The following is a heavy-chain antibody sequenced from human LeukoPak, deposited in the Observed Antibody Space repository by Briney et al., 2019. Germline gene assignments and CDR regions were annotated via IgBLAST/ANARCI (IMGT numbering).Heavy chain of an antibody. CDR3: VPKGTEGY. J-gene: IGHJ4*02. Sequence: GGSLRLSCSASGFTFSSYAMHWVRQAPGKGLEYVSAISPDGGNTYYADSVKGRFSISIDNSKNTLYLQMSSLRPEDTAVYYCVPKGTEGYWGQGTLVTVSS. V-gene: IGHV3-64D*06. CDR1: GFTFSSYA. CDR2: ISPDGGNT.